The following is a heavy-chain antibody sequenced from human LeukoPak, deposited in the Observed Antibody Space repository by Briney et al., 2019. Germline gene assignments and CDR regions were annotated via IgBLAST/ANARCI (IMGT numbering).Heavy chain of an antibody. CDR2: IIPILGIA. J-gene: IGHJ4*02. CDR3: ARPQGDYYDSSGPFDY. Sequence: SVKVSCKASGGTFSSYAISWVRQAPGQGLEWMGRIIPILGIANYAQKFQGRVTITADKSTSTAYMELSSLRSEDTAVYYCARPQGDYYDSSGPFDYWGQGTLVTVSS. D-gene: IGHD3-22*01. V-gene: IGHV1-69*04. CDR1: GGTFSSYA.